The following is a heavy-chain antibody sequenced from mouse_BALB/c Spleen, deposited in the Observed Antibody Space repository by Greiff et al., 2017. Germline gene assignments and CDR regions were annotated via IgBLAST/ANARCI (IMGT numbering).Heavy chain of an antibody. CDR3: ARQGCGNYLYYFCF. Sequence: EVKLEESGGDLVKPGGSLKLSCAASGFTFSSYGMSWVRQTPDKRLEWVATISSGGSYTYYPDSVKGRFTISRDNAKNTLYLQMSSLKSEDTAMYYCARQGCGNYLYYFCFWGQGTTLPGSS. D-gene: IGHD2-1*01. CDR2: ISSGGSYT. CDR1: GFTFSSYG. J-gene: IGHJ2*01. V-gene: IGHV5-6*01.